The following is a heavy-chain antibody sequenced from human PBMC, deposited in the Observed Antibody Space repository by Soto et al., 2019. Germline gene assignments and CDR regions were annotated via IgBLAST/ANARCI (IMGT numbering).Heavy chain of an antibody. D-gene: IGHD2-2*01. Sequence: PGGSMRLSFSASGFTFSNSWMHWVRETPGKGLVWVSRINTDGSYINYVDSVKGRFTVSRDNAKSTLYLQMNSLRAEDSAVYYSASSVPWPLDRNQWGQRTQVIVSS. CDR2: INTDGSYI. V-gene: IGHV3-74*01. CDR1: GFTFSNSW. CDR3: ASSVPWPLDRNQ. J-gene: IGHJ4*02.